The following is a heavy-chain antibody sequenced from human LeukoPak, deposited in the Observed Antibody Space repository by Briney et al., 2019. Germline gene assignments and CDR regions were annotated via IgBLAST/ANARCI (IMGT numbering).Heavy chain of an antibody. CDR2: INHSGST. J-gene: IGHJ5*02. CDR1: GGSFSGYY. D-gene: IGHD3-22*01. Sequence: SETLSLTCAVYGGSFSGYYWSWIRQPPGKGLEWIGEINHSGSTNYNPSLKSRVTISVHTSKNQFSLKLSSVSAADTAVYYCARSSGYLFDPWGQGILVTVSS. CDR3: ARSSGYLFDP. V-gene: IGHV4-34*01.